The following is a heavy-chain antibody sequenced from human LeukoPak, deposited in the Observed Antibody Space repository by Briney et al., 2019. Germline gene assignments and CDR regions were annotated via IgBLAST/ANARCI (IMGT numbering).Heavy chain of an antibody. V-gene: IGHV4-59*01. CDR1: GGSISSYY. CDR3: ARHLGYCSGGSCYAPFDY. CDR2: IYYSGST. Sequence: SETLSLTCTVSGGSISSYYWSWIRQPPWKGLEWIGYIYYSGSTNYNPSLKSRVTISVDTSKNQFSLKLSSVTAADTAVYYCARHLGYCSGGSCYAPFDYWGQGTLVTVSS. D-gene: IGHD2-15*01. J-gene: IGHJ4*02.